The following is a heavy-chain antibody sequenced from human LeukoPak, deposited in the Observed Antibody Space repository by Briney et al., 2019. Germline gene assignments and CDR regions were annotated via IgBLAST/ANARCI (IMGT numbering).Heavy chain of an antibody. CDR3: ATSQCGSDCYLAGDY. CDR2: IYYTGIT. Sequence: SETLSLTCAVSGASVNSGSYYWSWIRQHPGKGLEWIGYIYYTGITNYNPSLKTRVTISVDTSKNQFSLKLNSVTAADTAVYYCATSQCGSDCYLAGDYWGQGALVTVSS. D-gene: IGHD2-21*02. CDR1: GASVNSGSYY. V-gene: IGHV4-61*01. J-gene: IGHJ4*02.